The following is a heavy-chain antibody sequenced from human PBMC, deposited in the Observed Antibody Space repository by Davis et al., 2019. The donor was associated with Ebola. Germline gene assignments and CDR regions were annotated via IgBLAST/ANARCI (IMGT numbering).Heavy chain of an antibody. CDR1: GFMFSSYW. D-gene: IGHD1-26*01. J-gene: IGHJ4*02. Sequence: GGSLRLSCAASGFMFSSYWMSWVRQAPGKGLEWVANIKQDGGDKYYVDSVKGRFTISRDNAKNSLYLQMNSLRAEDTAVYYCGRGTVVGATGVDYWGQGTLVTVSS. CDR2: IKQDGGDK. CDR3: GRGTVVGATGVDY. V-gene: IGHV3-7*04.